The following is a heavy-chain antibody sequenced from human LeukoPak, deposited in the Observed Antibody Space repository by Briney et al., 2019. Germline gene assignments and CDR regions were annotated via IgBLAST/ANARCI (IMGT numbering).Heavy chain of an antibody. CDR2: IYHSGST. D-gene: IGHD3-10*01. CDR1: GGSISSGGYY. J-gene: IGHJ4*02. V-gene: IGHV4-30-2*01. Sequence: SQTLSLACTVSGGSISSGGYYWSWIRQPPGKGLEWIGYIYHSGSTYYNPSLKSRVTISVDRSKNQFSLKLSSVTAADTAVYHCARARGPVGYWGQGTLVTVSS. CDR3: ARARGPVGY.